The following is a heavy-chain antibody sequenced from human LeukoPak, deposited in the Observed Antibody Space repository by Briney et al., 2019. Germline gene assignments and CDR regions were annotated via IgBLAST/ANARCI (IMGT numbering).Heavy chain of an antibody. V-gene: IGHV4-59*01. D-gene: IGHD1-14*01. J-gene: IGHJ4*02. Sequence: SETLSLPCTVSGGSISSYYWSWIRQPPGKGLEWIGYIYYSGSTNYNPSLKSRVTISVDTSKNQFSLKLSSVTAADTAVYYCARGVSRSGLGYWGQGTLVTVSS. CDR1: GGSISSYY. CDR3: ARGVSRSGLGY. CDR2: IYYSGST.